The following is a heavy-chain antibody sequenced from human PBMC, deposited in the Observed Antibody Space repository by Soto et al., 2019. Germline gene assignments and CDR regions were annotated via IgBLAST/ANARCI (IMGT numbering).Heavy chain of an antibody. CDR2: ISTYNGNT. J-gene: IGHJ3*01. CDR1: GYTFTNYG. V-gene: IGHV1-18*01. CDR3: ARPRADAFGF. Sequence: QVHLVQSGAEVKRPGASMKVSCKAYGYTFTNYGVTWVRQAPGQGLEWLGWISTYNGNTNYARKFQGRVTMTTDTSSSTAYLELRSLRSDDTAIYYCARPRADAFGFWGQGTMVTVSS.